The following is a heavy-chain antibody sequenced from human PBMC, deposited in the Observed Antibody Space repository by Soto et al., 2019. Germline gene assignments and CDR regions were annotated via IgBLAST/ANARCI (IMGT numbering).Heavy chain of an antibody. J-gene: IGHJ6*03. CDR1: GGSISSSNYY. Sequence: QVQLQESGPGLVKPSQTLSLTCTVSGGSISSSNYYWSWIRQHPGKGLEWIGNINYSGSTYYNPSLKSRVTTSVDTSKNQFSLRLSSVTAAYTAVYFCARVKYSYMDVWGKGTTVTVPS. CDR3: ARVKYSYMDV. V-gene: IGHV4-30-4*08. CDR2: INYSGST.